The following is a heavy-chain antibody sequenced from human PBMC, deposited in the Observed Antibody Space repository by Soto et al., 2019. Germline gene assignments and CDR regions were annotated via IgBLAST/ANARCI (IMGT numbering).Heavy chain of an antibody. Sequence: ASVKVSCKASGYTFISYAMHWVRQAPGQRLEWMGWINAGNGNTKYSQKFQGRVTISRDTSASTAYLELSSLRSEDTAVYYCARDKGVCSSTSCPYNWFDPWGQGTLVTVSS. CDR2: INAGNGNT. D-gene: IGHD2-2*01. V-gene: IGHV1-3*01. J-gene: IGHJ5*02. CDR1: GYTFISYA. CDR3: ARDKGVCSSTSCPYNWFDP.